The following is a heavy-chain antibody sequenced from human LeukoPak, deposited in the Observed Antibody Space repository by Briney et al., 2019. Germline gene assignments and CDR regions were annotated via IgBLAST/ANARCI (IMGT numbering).Heavy chain of an antibody. CDR1: GFTFDDYA. CDR2: ISWNSGSI. D-gene: IGHD6-19*01. Sequence: PGRSLRLSCAASGFTFDDYAMHWVRQAPGKGLEWASGISWNSGSIGYADSVKGRFTISRDNAKNSLYLQMNSLRAEDTALCCGPKGLKRRYRSGWPLGDGMYVWRQ. J-gene: IGHJ6*02. V-gene: IGHV3-9*01. CDR3: PKGLKRRYRSGWPLGDGMYV.